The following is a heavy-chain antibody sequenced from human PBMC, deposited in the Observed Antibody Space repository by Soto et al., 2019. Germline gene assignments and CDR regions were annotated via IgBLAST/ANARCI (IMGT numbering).Heavy chain of an antibody. J-gene: IGHJ4*02. CDR3: ATVLKGGGFLEWFDSYFDY. CDR2: FDPEDGET. CDR1: GYTLTELS. Sequence: ASVKVSCKVSGYTLTELSMHWVRQAPGKGLEWMGGFDPEDGETIYAQKFQGRVTMTEDTSTDTAYMELSSLRSEDTAVYYCATVLKGGGFLEWFDSYFDYWGQGTLVTVSS. V-gene: IGHV1-24*01. D-gene: IGHD3-3*01.